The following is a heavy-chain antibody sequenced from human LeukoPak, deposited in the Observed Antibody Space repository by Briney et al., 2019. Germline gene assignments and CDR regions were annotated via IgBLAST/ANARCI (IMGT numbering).Heavy chain of an antibody. Sequence: ASVKVSCKASGYTFTGYYMHWVRQAPGQGLEWMGWINPNSGGTNYAQKFQGRVTMTRDTSISTAYMELSRLRSDDTAVYYCARGNYIAAAGITGSWWGQGTLVTVSS. CDR3: ARGNYIAAAGITGSW. J-gene: IGHJ4*02. V-gene: IGHV1-2*02. CDR1: GYTFTGYY. CDR2: INPNSGGT. D-gene: IGHD6-13*01.